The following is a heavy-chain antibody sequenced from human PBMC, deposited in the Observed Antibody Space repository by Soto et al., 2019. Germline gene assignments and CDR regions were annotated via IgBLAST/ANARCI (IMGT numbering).Heavy chain of an antibody. CDR3: ASSYGSGHRAFDY. D-gene: IGHD3-10*01. V-gene: IGHV1-69*02. Sequence: QVQLVQSGAEVKRPGSSVKASCKASGDTFNFYSINWVRQAPGLGLEWMGRVNPIVSMSNYAQKFQGRVTMTADKSTSTAYMELSSLRSEDTAIYYCASSYGSGHRAFDYWGQGALVTVSS. CDR1: GDTFNFYS. CDR2: VNPIVSMS. J-gene: IGHJ4*02.